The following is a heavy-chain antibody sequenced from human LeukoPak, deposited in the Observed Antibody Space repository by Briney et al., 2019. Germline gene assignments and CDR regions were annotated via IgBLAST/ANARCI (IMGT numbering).Heavy chain of an antibody. CDR2: IYYSGST. V-gene: IGHV4-59*01. Sequence: PSETLSLTCTVSGGSISSYYWSSIRQPPGKGLEWIGYIYYSGSTNYNPSLKSRVTISVDTSKNQFSLKLSSVTAADTAVYYCARDISDGYNDRSFAYWGQGTLVTVSS. J-gene: IGHJ4*02. CDR1: GGSISSYY. D-gene: IGHD5-24*01. CDR3: ARDISDGYNDRSFAY.